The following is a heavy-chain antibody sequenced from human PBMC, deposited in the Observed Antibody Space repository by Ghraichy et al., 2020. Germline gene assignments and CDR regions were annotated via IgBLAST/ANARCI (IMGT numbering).Heavy chain of an antibody. J-gene: IGHJ4*02. D-gene: IGHD4-23*01. CDR3: SREDYGGTSHHILDY. Sequence: GGSLRLSCTTSGFSFGDFGMSWVRQAPGKGLEWVGFIGSKTYGATTEYAASVKGRFTISRDDSKSIAYLQVNSLKTDDTAVYYCSREDYGGTSHHILDYWGQGTLVTVSS. CDR2: IGSKTYGATT. V-gene: IGHV3-49*04. CDR1: GFSFGDFG.